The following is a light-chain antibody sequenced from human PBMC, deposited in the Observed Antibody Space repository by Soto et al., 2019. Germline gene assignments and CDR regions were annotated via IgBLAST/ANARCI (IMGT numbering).Light chain of an antibody. CDR3: QQLFSFPPT. CDR2: VAS. J-gene: IGKJ5*01. CDR1: QGISNY. V-gene: IGKV1-9*01. Sequence: DIQLTQSPSFLSASVGDRVTITCRASQGISNYLAWYQQKPGKAPNLLSYVASTLQSGVPSRFSGSGSVTEFTLTISSPPPEDVATYYCQQLFSFPPTFGQGTRLEIK.